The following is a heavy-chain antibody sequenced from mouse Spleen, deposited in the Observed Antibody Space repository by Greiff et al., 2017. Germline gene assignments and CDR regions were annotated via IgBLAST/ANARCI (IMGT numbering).Heavy chain of an antibody. V-gene: IGHV14-4*01. CDR1: GFNITDDY. CDR2: IDPENGDT. CDR3: ARSDYGLSWFAY. J-gene: IGHJ3*01. D-gene: IGHD1-2*01. Sequence: EVQLQQSGAELVRPGASVKLSCTASGFNITDDYMHWVKQRPEQGLEWIGWIDPENGDTEYASKFQGKATITADTSSNTAYLQLSSLTSEDTAVYYCARSDYGLSWFAYWGQGTLVTVSA.